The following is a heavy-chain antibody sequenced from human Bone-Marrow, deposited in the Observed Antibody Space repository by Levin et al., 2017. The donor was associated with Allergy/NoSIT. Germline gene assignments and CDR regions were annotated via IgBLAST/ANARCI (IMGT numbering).Heavy chain of an antibody. D-gene: IGHD5-18*01. CDR2: IYDSGST. CDR3: ARIPDTTSEFDY. J-gene: IGHJ4*02. Sequence: SETLSLTCTVSGGSIRSGGYYWSWIRQHPGKGPEWIGYIYDSGSTSYNPSLESRVAISVDTSKNQFYLKLTSLTAADTAVYYCARIPDTTSEFDYWGQGTLVTVSS. V-gene: IGHV4-31*03. CDR1: GGSIRSGGYY.